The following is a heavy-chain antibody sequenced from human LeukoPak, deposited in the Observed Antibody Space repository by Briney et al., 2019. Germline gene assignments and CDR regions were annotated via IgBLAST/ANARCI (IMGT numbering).Heavy chain of an antibody. CDR3: ASSGSYRFDY. J-gene: IGHJ4*02. Sequence: GGSLRLSCAASGFTFSNYPMHWVRQAPGKGLEWVSHITASGTAMFYADSVKGRFTISRDNAKNSLYLQMNSLRDEDTAVYYCASSGSYRFDYWGQGTLVTVSS. CDR2: ITASGTAM. D-gene: IGHD1-26*01. V-gene: IGHV3-48*02. CDR1: GFTFSNYP.